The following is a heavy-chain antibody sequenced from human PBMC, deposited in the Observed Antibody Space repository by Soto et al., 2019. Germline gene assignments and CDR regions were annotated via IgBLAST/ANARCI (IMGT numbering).Heavy chain of an antibody. CDR3: ARATYYFDSTGPKIGYFDY. J-gene: IGHJ4*02. CDR2: ISYDGSNK. Sequence: GGSLRLSCAASGFTFNSYAMHWVRQAPGKGLEWVAVISYDGSNKYYADSVKGRFTISRDNSKYTLYLQMNSLRAEDTAVYYCARATYYFDSTGPKIGYFDYWGQGTLVTVSS. D-gene: IGHD3-22*01. V-gene: IGHV3-30-3*01. CDR1: GFTFNSYA.